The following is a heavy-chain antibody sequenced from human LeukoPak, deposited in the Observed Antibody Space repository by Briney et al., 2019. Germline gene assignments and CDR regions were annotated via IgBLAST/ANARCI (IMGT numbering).Heavy chain of an antibody. V-gene: IGHV4-61*05. D-gene: IGHD1-26*01. Sequence: PSETLSLTCTVSGGSISSSSYYWGWIRQPPGKGLEWIGQINYSGSTYYNPSLKTRVTLSIDTSKSQFSLKLSSVTAADTAVYYCARGIEAVGATLYFDYWGQGTLVTVSS. CDR1: GGSISSSSYY. J-gene: IGHJ4*02. CDR3: ARGIEAVGATLYFDY. CDR2: INYSGST.